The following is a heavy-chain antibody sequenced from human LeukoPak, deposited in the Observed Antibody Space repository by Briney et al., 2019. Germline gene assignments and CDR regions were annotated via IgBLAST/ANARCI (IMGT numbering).Heavy chain of an antibody. CDR3: AKAPRAYYYYYYMDV. J-gene: IGHJ6*03. Sequence: GGSLRLSCAASGFTFSSYGMHWVRQAPGKGLEWVAVIWYDGSNKYYADSVTRRFTISRENSKITLNLQMNSLRAEDAAVYYCAKAPRAYYYYYYMDVWGKGTTVTVSS. CDR1: GFTFSSYG. V-gene: IGHV3-33*06. CDR2: IWYDGSNK.